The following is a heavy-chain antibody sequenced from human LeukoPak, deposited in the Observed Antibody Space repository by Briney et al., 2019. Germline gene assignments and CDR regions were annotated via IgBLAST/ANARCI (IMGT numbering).Heavy chain of an antibody. CDR1: GFTFSSYS. V-gene: IGHV3-21*01. Sequence: KSGGSLRLSCAASGFTFSSYSMNWVRQAPGKGLEGVSSISSSSSYIYYADSVKGRFTISRDNAKNSLYLQMNSLRAEDTAVYYCASETYYDIGLPTFDYWGQGTLVTVSS. D-gene: IGHD3-9*01. CDR3: ASETYYDIGLPTFDY. CDR2: ISSSSSYI. J-gene: IGHJ4*02.